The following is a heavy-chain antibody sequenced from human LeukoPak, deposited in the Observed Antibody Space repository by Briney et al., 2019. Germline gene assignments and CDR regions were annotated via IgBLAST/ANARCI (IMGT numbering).Heavy chain of an antibody. Sequence: SETLSLTCTVSGGSISSSSYYWGWIRQPPGKGLEWIGSIYYSGSTYYNPSLKSRVTISVDTSKNQFSLKLSSVTAADTAVYYCARSMPRGRSSGYYLLFDYWGQGTLVTVSS. CDR2: IYYSGST. V-gene: IGHV4-39*01. J-gene: IGHJ4*02. CDR1: GGSISSSSYY. CDR3: ARSMPRGRSSGYYLLFDY. D-gene: IGHD3-22*01.